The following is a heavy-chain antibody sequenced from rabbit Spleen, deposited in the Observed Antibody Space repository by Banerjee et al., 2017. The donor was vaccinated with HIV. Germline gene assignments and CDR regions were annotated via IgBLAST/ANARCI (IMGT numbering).Heavy chain of an antibody. Sequence: QSLEESGGDLVKPGASLTLTCTASGVSFSYSSYMCWVRQAPGKGLEWIACIDAGSSGSTAYASWAKGRFTISKTSSTTMTLQMTSLTAADTATYFCASGADYAYGGYDLWGQGTLVTVS. CDR1: GVSFSYSSY. J-gene: IGHJ3*01. D-gene: IGHD6-1*01. CDR3: ASGADYAYGGYDL. CDR2: IDAGSSGST. V-gene: IGHV1S40*01.